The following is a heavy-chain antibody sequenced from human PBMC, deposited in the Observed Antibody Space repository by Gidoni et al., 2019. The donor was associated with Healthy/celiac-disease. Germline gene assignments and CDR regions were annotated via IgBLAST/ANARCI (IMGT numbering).Heavy chain of an antibody. D-gene: IGHD6-19*01. CDR3: ARDLRRYSSGWYSTEYYYGMDV. CDR2: IWYDGSNK. J-gene: IGHJ6*02. CDR1: GFTFSSYG. Sequence: QVQLVESGGGVVQPGRSLRLSCAASGFTFSSYGLQWVRPAPGTGLEWVAVIWYDGSNKYYADSVKGRFTISRDNSKNTLYLQMNSLKAEDTAVYYCARDLRRYSSGWYSTEYYYGMDVWGQGTTVTVSS. V-gene: IGHV3-33*01.